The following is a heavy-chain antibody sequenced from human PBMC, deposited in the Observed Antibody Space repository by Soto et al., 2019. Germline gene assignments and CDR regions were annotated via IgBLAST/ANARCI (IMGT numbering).Heavy chain of an antibody. D-gene: IGHD3-10*01. V-gene: IGHV3-23*01. CDR2: ISGSGGGT. CDR1: GFTFSDYA. Sequence: EVQLLESGGGLVQPGGSLRLSCAASGFTFSDYAMTWVRQAPGKGLEWVSNISGSGGGTYYAVSVQGRFTISRDNSKNPLYLQMNSLGAEDTAVYYCAKDLRAEFEPRYYYYGMDVWGQGTTVTVSS. J-gene: IGHJ6*02. CDR3: AKDLRAEFEPRYYYYGMDV.